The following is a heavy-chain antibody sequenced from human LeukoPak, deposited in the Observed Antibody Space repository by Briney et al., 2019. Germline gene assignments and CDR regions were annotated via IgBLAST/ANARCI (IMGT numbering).Heavy chain of an antibody. D-gene: IGHD5-24*01. CDR3: KMAKEGNAFDI. V-gene: IGHV1-8*01. Sequence: ASVKVSSKASGYTFTNYDINWVRQATGQGLEWMGWMNPNNGNTGYAQKFQGRVTMTRNTSITTAYMELSSLRSEDTAMYYCKMAKEGNAFDIWGQGTMVIVSS. CDR1: GYTFTNYD. J-gene: IGHJ3*02. CDR2: MNPNNGNT.